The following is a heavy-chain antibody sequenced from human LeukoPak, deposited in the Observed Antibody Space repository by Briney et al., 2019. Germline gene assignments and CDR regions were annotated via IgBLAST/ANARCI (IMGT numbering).Heavy chain of an antibody. D-gene: IGHD4-17*01. V-gene: IGHV4-39*01. CDR2: IYYSGST. Sequence: SGTLSLSCTASGVSISSSSNYWVWLRQPPGLELESIGSIYYSGSTYYNPSLKSRVTISVDTSKNQFSLKLSSVTAADTAVYYCARQHDYGDYNAFDIWGQGTMVTVSS. J-gene: IGHJ3*02. CDR3: ARQHDYGDYNAFDI. CDR1: GVSISSSSNY.